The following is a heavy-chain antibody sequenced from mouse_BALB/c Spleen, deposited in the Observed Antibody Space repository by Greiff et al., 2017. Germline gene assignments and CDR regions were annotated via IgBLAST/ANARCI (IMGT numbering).Heavy chain of an antibody. CDR2: INPNNGGT. Sequence: EVQLQESGPELVKPGASVKIPCKASGYTFTDYNMDWVKQSHGKSLEWIGDINPNNGGTIYNQKFKGKATLTVDKSSSTAYMELRSLTSEDTAVYYCAAYYYGSSWGAMDYWGQGTSVTVSS. D-gene: IGHD1-1*01. CDR1: GYTFTDYN. CDR3: AAYYYGSSWGAMDY. V-gene: IGHV1-18*01. J-gene: IGHJ4*01.